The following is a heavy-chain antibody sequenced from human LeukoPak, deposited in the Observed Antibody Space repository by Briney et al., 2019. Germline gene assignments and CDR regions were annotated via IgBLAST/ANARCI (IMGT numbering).Heavy chain of an antibody. V-gene: IGHV3-21*01. J-gene: IGHJ4*02. CDR3: ASEGFTNRDHLPAFDY. Sequence: GGSLRLSCAAYGFTFSSYSMNWVRQAPGKGLEWVSFISTSSSYIYYADSVKGRFTISRDNAKNSLYLEMNSLRAEDTAVYYCASEGFTNRDHLPAFDYWGQGTLVTVSS. D-gene: IGHD5-24*01. CDR2: ISTSSSYI. CDR1: GFTFSSYS.